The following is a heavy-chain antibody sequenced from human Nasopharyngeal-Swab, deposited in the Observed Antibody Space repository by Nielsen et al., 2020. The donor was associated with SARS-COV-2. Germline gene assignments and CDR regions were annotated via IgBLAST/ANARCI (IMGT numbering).Heavy chain of an antibody. CDR3: ARGLEWLDY. V-gene: IGHV4-4*07. CDR2: IYTSGST. D-gene: IGHD3-3*01. Sequence: IRQPPGKGLEWIGRIYTSGSTNYNPPLKSRVTMSVDTSKNQFSLKLSSVTAADTAVYYCARGLEWLDYWGQGTLVTVSS. J-gene: IGHJ4*02.